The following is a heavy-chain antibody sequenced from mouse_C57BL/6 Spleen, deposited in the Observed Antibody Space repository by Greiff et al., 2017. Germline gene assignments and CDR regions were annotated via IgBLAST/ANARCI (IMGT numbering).Heavy chain of an antibody. D-gene: IGHD1-1*01. Sequence: VQLQESGAELVRPGASVTLSCKASGYTFTAYYINWVKQRPGQGLEWIASIYPGSGTTYYNEKFKGKATLTAETSSSTAYMQLSSLTSEDSAVYFCARDNYYGSSYAYFDVWGTGTTVTVSS. J-gene: IGHJ1*03. CDR2: IYPGSGTT. CDR1: GYTFTAYY. CDR3: ARDNYYGSSYAYFDV. V-gene: IGHV1-76*01.